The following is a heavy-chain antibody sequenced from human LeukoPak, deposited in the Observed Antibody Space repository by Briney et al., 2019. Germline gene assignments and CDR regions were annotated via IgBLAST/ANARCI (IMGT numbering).Heavy chain of an antibody. D-gene: IGHD4-17*01. Sequence: PSETLSLTCTVSGGSISSYYWSWIRQPPGKGLEWIGYIYYSGSTSYNPSLKSRVTISVDRSRNQFSLNLSSVTAADTAVYYCVRGADYGYYFDYWGQGTRVTVSS. CDR2: IYYSGST. V-gene: IGHV4-59*12. CDR3: VRGADYGYYFDY. J-gene: IGHJ4*02. CDR1: GGSISSYY.